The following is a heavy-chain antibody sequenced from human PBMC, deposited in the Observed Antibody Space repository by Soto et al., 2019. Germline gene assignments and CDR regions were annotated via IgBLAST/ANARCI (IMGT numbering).Heavy chain of an antibody. D-gene: IGHD2-2*01. CDR2: ISAYNGNT. J-gene: IGHJ6*02. CDR1: GYTFTSYG. Sequence: ASVKVSCKASGYTFTSYGISWVRQAPGQGLEWMGWISAYNGNTNYAQKLQGRVTMTTDTSTSTAYMELRSLRSDDTAVYYCARDQISLGYCSSTSCREGMDVWGQGTTVTVSS. CDR3: ARDQISLGYCSSTSCREGMDV. V-gene: IGHV1-18*01.